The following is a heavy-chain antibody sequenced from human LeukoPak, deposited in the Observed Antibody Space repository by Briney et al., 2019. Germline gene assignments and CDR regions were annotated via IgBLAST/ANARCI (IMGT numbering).Heavy chain of an antibody. CDR3: ARYPFDY. J-gene: IGHJ4*02. CDR1: GFSFSSYG. Sequence: GGSLILSCAASGFSFSSYGMHWVRQAPGRGLEWVAVIWHDGRNKYHAESVKGRFTISRDNAKNSLYLQMNSLRAEDTAVYYCARYPFDYWGQGTLVTVSS. V-gene: IGHV3-33*01. CDR2: IWHDGRNK.